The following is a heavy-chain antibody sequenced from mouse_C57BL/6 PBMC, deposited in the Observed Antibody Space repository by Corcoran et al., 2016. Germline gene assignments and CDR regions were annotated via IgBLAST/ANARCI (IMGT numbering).Heavy chain of an antibody. CDR2: IYPRDGST. V-gene: IGHV1-85*01. CDR3: ARKGNWDWFAY. CDR1: GYTFTSYD. Sequence: QVQLQQSGPELVKPGASVKLSCKASGYTFTSYDINWVKQRPGQGLEWIGWIYPRDGSTKYNEKFKGKATLTVDTSSSTAYMELHSLTSEDSAVYFCARKGNWDWFAYWGQGTLVTVSA. D-gene: IGHD4-1*01. J-gene: IGHJ3*01.